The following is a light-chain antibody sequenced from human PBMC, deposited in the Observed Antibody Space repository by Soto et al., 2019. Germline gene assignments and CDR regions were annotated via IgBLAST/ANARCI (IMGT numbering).Light chain of an antibody. CDR1: QSVNSN. CDR2: GAF. Sequence: EIVMTQSPATLSVSPGERVTLSCRASQSVNSNLAWYQQKPGQAPRLLIYGAFTRPTGIPARFRGSGSGTEFTLTISSLQSEDFAVYYCQQYNNWPRTFGQGTKVDIK. CDR3: QQYNNWPRT. V-gene: IGKV3-15*01. J-gene: IGKJ1*01.